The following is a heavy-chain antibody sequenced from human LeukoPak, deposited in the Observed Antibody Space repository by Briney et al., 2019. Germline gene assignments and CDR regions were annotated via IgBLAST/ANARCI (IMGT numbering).Heavy chain of an antibody. V-gene: IGHV3-23*01. CDR3: ARNWRPDT. J-gene: IGHJ5*02. CDR1: GFTFSTYA. Sequence: GGSLRLFCAASGFTFSTYALGWVRQSPGKGLEWVSVINTSGGGTYYTESVQGRFTISRDNTKDTLYLQMSSLRVEDTAVYYCARNWRPDTWGQGTLVTVSS. D-gene: IGHD3-3*01. CDR2: INTSGGGT.